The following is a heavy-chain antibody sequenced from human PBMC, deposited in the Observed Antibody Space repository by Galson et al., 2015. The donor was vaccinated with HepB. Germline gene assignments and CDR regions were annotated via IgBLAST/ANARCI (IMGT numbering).Heavy chain of an antibody. D-gene: IGHD3-22*01. CDR1: GFTFTSSA. J-gene: IGHJ2*01. CDR2: IVVGSGNT. V-gene: IGHV1-58*01. Sequence: SVKVSCKASGFTFTSSAVQWVRQARGQRLEWIGWIVVGSGNTNYAQKFQERVTITRDMSTSTAYMELSSLRSEDTAVYYCAADPDYYDRLGFDLWGRGTLVTVSS. CDR3: AADPDYYDRLGFDL.